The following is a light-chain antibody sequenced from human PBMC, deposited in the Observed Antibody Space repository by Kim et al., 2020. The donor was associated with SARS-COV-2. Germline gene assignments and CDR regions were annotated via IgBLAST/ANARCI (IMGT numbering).Light chain of an antibody. V-gene: IGLV1-51*01. Sequence: GPKVAVTCSGSYSNIETNLVCWSQQFPGTAPKLLIYANDRRPSGIPDRFSGSKSGTSATLDIIGLQTGDEADYYCESWDSSLSVHVFGTGTKVTVL. CDR3: ESWDSSLSVHV. CDR1: YSNIETNL. J-gene: IGLJ1*01. CDR2: AND.